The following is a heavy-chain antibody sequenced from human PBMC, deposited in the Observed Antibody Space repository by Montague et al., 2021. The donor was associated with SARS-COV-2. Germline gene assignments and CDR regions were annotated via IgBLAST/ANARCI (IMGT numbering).Heavy chain of an antibody. CDR3: ARDEYNRYWYKY. Sequence: SETLSLTCTVSACSLSSRSNYWGWIRQPPGMGLQWVGIVDSAGSTYYSPSLKRRVTISLDTSKHQFSLKLSSVTAAATAVYYCARDEYNRYWYKYWGQGALVTVSS. CDR2: VDSAGST. J-gene: IGHJ4*02. D-gene: IGHD2-8*02. V-gene: IGHV4-39*07. CDR1: ACSLSSRSNY.